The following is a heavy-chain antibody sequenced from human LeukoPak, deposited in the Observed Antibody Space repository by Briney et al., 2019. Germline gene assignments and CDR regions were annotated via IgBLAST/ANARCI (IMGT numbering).Heavy chain of an antibody. CDR2: IIPIFGTA. CDR3: ASDLERDGYNMPETP. Sequence: SVKVSCKASRGTFSSYAISWVRQAPGQGLEWMGGIIPIFGTANYAQKFQGRVTITADESTSPAYMELSSLRSEDTAVYYCASDLERDGYNMPETPWGQGTLVTVSS. J-gene: IGHJ5*02. CDR1: RGTFSSYA. D-gene: IGHD5-24*01. V-gene: IGHV1-69*13.